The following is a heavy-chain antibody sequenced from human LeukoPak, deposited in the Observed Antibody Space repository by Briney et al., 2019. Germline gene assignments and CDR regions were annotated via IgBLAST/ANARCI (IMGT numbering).Heavy chain of an antibody. CDR1: GFTFSTSW. Sequence: GGSLRLSCAASGFTFSTSWMTWVRQAPGKGLEWVSAISGSGGSTYYADSVKGRFTISRDNSKNTLYLQMNSLRAEDTAVYYCAKDRLYSSSWFDYWGQGTLVTVSS. CDR3: AKDRLYSSSWFDY. V-gene: IGHV3-23*01. D-gene: IGHD6-13*01. CDR2: ISGSGGST. J-gene: IGHJ4*02.